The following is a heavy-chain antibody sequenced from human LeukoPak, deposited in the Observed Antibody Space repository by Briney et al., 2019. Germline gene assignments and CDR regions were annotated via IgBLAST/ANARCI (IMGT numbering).Heavy chain of an antibody. Sequence: GGSLRLSCAASGFTVSSNYMSWVRQAPGKGLEWVSVIYSGGSTYYADSVKGRFTISRDNSKNTLYLQMNCLRAEDTAVYYCARDVSGGYDSLDDGLDYWGQGTLVTVSS. CDR2: IYSGGST. D-gene: IGHD5-12*01. J-gene: IGHJ4*02. V-gene: IGHV3-66*02. CDR3: ARDVSGGYDSLDDGLDY. CDR1: GFTVSSNY.